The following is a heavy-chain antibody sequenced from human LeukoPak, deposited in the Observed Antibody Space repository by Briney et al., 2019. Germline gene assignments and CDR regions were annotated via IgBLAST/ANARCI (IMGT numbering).Heavy chain of an antibody. CDR3: ARGGDFWSGYYDAFDI. D-gene: IGHD3-3*01. J-gene: IGHJ3*02. Sequence: GGSLRLSCAASGFTFSSYWMSWVRQAPGKGLEWVANIKQDGSEKYYVDSVKGRSTISRDNAKNSLYLQMNSLRAEDTAVYYCARGGDFWSGYYDAFDIWGQGTMVTVSS. CDR2: IKQDGSEK. V-gene: IGHV3-7*01. CDR1: GFTFSSYW.